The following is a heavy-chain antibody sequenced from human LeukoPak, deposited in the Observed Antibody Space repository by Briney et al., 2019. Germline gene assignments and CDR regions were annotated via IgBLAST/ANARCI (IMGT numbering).Heavy chain of an antibody. D-gene: IGHD3-22*01. CDR2: IYSGGST. V-gene: IGHV3-66*02. CDR1: GFTVSSSY. J-gene: IGHJ4*02. CDR3: ARADSSGYYGSYYFDY. Sequence: GGSLRLSCAASGFTVSSSYMSWVRQAPGKGLEWVSVIYSGGSTYYADSAKGRFTISRDNSKNTLYLQMNSLRAEDTAVYYCARADSSGYYGSYYFDYWGQGTLVTVSS.